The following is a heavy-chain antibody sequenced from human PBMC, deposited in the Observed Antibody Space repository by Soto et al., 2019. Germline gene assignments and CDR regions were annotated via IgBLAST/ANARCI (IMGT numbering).Heavy chain of an antibody. CDR2: IYYSGST. D-gene: IGHD5-12*01. CDR1: GGSISSHY. J-gene: IGHJ4*02. V-gene: IGHV4-59*08. CDR3: ARPLGSGYDGGFDY. Sequence: PSETLSLTCTVSGGSISSHYWSWIRQPPGKGLEWIGYIYYSGSTNYNPSLKSRVTISVDTSKNQFSLKLSSVTAADTAVYYCARPLGSGYDGGFDYWGQGTLVTVSS.